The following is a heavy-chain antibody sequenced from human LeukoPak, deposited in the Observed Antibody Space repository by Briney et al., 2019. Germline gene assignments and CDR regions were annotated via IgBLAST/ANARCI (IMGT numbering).Heavy chain of an antibody. V-gene: IGHV1-69*13. CDR2: IIPIVGTA. J-gene: IGHJ3*02. CDR1: GGTFSSYA. CDR3: ARILEKVGWIYDAFDI. D-gene: IGHD6-19*01. Sequence: GASVKVSCKSSGGTFSSYAISWVRQAPGQGLEWMGGIIPIVGTANYAQKFQGRVTITADESTSTAYMELSSLRSEDTAVYYCARILEKVGWIYDAFDIWGQGTMVTVSS.